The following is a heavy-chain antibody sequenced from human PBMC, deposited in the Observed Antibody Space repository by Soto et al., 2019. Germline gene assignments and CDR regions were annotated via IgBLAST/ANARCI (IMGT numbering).Heavy chain of an antibody. D-gene: IGHD2-2*01. CDR1: GGSLSSGPYS. V-gene: IGHV4-39*01. CDR3: ARLGGYCSTTTCYGYYAMDV. Sequence: SETLSLTCTVSGGSLSSGPYSWGWIRQPPEKGLEWIGTFSYSGSTYYNPSLESRVTISADTSKNQFSLKVSSVTAADTAMYYCARLGGYCSTTTCYGYYAMDVWGQGTTVTVSS. J-gene: IGHJ6*02. CDR2: FSYSGST.